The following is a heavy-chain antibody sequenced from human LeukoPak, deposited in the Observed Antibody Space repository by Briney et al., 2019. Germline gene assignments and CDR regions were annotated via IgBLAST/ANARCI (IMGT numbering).Heavy chain of an antibody. CDR2: IIPIFGTA. J-gene: IGHJ6*03. CDR1: GGTFSSYA. V-gene: IGHV1-69*13. D-gene: IGHD2-2*01. CDR3: AREGGSSSTSSYYMDV. Sequence: GASVKVSCKASGGTFSSYAISWVRQAPGQGLEWMGGIIPIFGTASYAQKFQGRVTITADESTSTAYMELSSLRSEDTAVYYCAREGGSSSTSSYYMDVWGKGTTVTVSS.